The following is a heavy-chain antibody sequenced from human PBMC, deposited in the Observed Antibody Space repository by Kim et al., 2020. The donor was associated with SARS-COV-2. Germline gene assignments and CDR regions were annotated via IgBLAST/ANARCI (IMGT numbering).Heavy chain of an antibody. V-gene: IGHV4-34*01. J-gene: IGHJ5*02. CDR3: TRGVGLCGSGSWSVAWFHP. D-gene: IGHD6-19*01. Sequence: SETLSLTCDVSEGNFSGYYWSWIRQSPGKGLEWIGEIYHNGNSNYNPYLRSRATILVDEYKNKVSLNLKSVIAADTAVYYCTRGVGLCGSGSWSVAWFHP. CDR2: IYHNGNS. CDR1: EGNFSGYY.